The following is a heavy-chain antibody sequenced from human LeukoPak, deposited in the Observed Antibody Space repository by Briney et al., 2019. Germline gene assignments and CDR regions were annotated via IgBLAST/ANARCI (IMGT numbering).Heavy chain of an antibody. CDR2: ISSSSSYI. CDR1: GFTFSSYS. Sequence: PGRSLRLSCAASGFTFSSYSMNCVRQAPGKGLEWVSSISSSSSYIYYADSVKGRFTISRDNAKNPLYLQMNSLSTEGTCVYYCARSVAAAGTSMKQNHDFWGQGTLVTV. CDR3: ARSVAAAGTSMKQNHDF. V-gene: IGHV3-21*01. J-gene: IGHJ4*02. D-gene: IGHD6-13*01.